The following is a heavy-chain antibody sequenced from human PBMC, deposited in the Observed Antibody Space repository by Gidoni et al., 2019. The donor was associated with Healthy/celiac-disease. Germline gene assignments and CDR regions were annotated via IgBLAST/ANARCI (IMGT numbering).Heavy chain of an antibody. J-gene: IGHJ6*02. Sequence: QVQLVQSGAEVKKPGSSVKVSCKASGGTFSSSAISWVRQAPGQGLEWMGGTIPIFGTANYAQKFQGRVPITADESTCTAYMELSSLGSEDTAVYYCAVGWIQLWSDYYYYGMDVWGQGTTVTVSS. D-gene: IGHD5-18*01. CDR2: TIPIFGTA. CDR1: GGTFSSSA. V-gene: IGHV1-69*01. CDR3: AVGWIQLWSDYYYYGMDV.